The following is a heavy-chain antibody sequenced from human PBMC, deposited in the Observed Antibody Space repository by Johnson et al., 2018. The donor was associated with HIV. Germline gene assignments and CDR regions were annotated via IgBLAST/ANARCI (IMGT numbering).Heavy chain of an antibody. CDR1: GFTFGGYG. V-gene: IGHV3-30*18. CDR2: ICYDSSNI. Sequence: QVQLVESGGGVVQPGRSLRLSCAASGFTFGGYGMHWVRQAPGKGLEWVAVICYDSSNIYYEDSVKGRFTISRDNSKNTVWLQLNSLRAEDTGVYYWAKEDYFDGGGYYHVVMNGFDIWGQGTTVIVSS. CDR3: AKEDYFDGGGYYHVVMNGFDI. D-gene: IGHD3-22*01. J-gene: IGHJ3*02.